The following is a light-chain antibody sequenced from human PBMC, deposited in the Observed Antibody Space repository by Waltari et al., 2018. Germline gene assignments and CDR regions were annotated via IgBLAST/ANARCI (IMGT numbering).Light chain of an antibody. J-gene: IGKJ4*01. CDR1: QSVSSY. Sequence: EIVLTQSPATLSLSPGERATLSCRASQSVSSYLAWYQQKPGQPPRLLIYDASNMATGIPARFSGSGSGTDFTLTISSLEPEDFAVYYCQQRSNWPLTFGGGTKVEIK. CDR2: DAS. CDR3: QQRSNWPLT. V-gene: IGKV3-11*01.